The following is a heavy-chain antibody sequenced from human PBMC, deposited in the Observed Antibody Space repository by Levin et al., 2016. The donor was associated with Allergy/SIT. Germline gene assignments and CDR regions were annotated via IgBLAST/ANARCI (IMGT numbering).Heavy chain of an antibody. CDR3: AHGYGWQLSYFDY. V-gene: IGHV2-5*01. J-gene: IGHJ4*02. D-gene: IGHD4-23*01. Sequence: RQAPGKALEWLALIYWNYDKRYSPSVKTRLNIAKDTSKNQVVLTMTNMDPVDTATYYCAHGYGWQLSYFDYWGQGTLVTVSS. CDR2: IYWNYDK.